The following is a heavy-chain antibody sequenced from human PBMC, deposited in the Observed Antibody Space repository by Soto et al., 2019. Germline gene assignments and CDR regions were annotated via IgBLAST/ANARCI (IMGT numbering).Heavy chain of an antibody. CDR3: ARGPLSIFDY. V-gene: IGHV3-64*01. CDR2: ISSNGGST. Sequence: GGSLRLSCAASGFTFSSYAMHWVRQAPGKGLEYVSAISSNGGSTYYANSVKGRFTISRDNSKNTLYLQMGSLRAEDMAVYYCARGPLSIFDYWGQGTLVTVSS. CDR1: GFTFSSYA. J-gene: IGHJ4*02.